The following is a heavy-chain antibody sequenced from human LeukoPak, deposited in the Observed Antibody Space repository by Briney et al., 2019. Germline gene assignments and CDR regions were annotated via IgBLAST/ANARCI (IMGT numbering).Heavy chain of an antibody. J-gene: IGHJ4*02. D-gene: IGHD3-3*01. V-gene: IGHV1-2*02. CDR1: GYTFSSGYY. Sequence: ASVKVSCKASGYTFSSGYYLHWVRQAPGQGLEWMGWINPNNGDTNYAQKSQGRVTMTRDTSISTAYMELSRLRSDDAAVYFCARGAYYNFWSGFYYSPHFDYWGQGTLVTVSS. CDR2: INPNNGDT. CDR3: ARGAYYNFWSGFYYSPHFDY.